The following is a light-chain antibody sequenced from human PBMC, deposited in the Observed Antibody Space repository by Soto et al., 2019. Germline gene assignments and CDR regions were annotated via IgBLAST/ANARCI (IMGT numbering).Light chain of an antibody. CDR2: DTF. CDR1: QSVSTF. CDR3: QQRARWPMP. J-gene: IGKJ5*01. Sequence: EVVLTQSPATLSMSPGERVTLSCRASQSVSTFVAWYQHKPGQAPRPVIYDTFKRAPGVPDRFSGGGSGTDFSLTISSLEPEDFAVYYCQQRARWPMPCGQGTRLELK. V-gene: IGKV3-11*01.